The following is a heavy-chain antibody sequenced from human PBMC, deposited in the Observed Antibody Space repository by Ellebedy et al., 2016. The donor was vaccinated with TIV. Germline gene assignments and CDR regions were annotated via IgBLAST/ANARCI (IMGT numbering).Heavy chain of an antibody. CDR3: ARACSSTSCYSAFDI. CDR1: GFTFSSYD. J-gene: IGHJ3*02. V-gene: IGHV3-13*01. D-gene: IGHD2-2*02. CDR2: IGTAGDT. Sequence: GGSLRLXXAASGFTFSSYDMHWVRQATGKGLEWVSAIGTAGDTYYPGSVKGRFTISRENAKNSLYLQMNSLRAGDTAVYYCARACSSTSCYSAFDIWGQGTMVTVSS.